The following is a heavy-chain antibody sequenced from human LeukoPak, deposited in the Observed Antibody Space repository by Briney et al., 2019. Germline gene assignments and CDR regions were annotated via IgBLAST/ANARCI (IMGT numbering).Heavy chain of an antibody. J-gene: IGHJ6*03. D-gene: IGHD1-7*01. CDR3: ARTRTGYNYMDV. CDR1: GYSISSGYY. V-gene: IGHV4-38-2*01. Sequence: PSETLSLTCGVSGYSISSGYYWGWIRQPPGKGLEWIGSIYHSGSTHYNPSLKSRVTISVDTSKNQFSLKLTSMTAADTAVYYCARTRTGYNYMDVWGKGTTVRVSS. CDR2: IYHSGST.